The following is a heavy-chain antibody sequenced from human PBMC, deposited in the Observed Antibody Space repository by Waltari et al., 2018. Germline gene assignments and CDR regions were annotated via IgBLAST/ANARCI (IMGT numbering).Heavy chain of an antibody. CDR2: INADGRST. CDR3: ATWKFCTGGSCYGWGY. D-gene: IGHD2-15*01. V-gene: IGHV3-74*01. CDR1: GFTFSTYW. J-gene: IGHJ4*02. Sequence: EVQLVESGGGLVQPGGSLGLSCAASGFTFSTYWIHWVRQDPGKGLVWVSSINADGRSTCYADSVKGRFTISRDNAKNTVYLQMNRLRAEDAAVYYCATWKFCTGGSCYGWGYWGQGTLVTVSS.